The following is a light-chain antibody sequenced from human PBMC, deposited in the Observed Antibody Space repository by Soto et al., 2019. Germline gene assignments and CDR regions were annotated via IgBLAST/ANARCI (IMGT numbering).Light chain of an antibody. V-gene: IGKV3-15*01. CDR2: AAS. CDR1: QSISDN. CDR3: QQYDNWPKT. Sequence: EIVMTHSPATLSVSPGERATLSCRASQSISDNLAWYQQKPGQAPRLLIYAASTRATGIPARISGSGSGTEFTLTISSLQSEDFAVYYCQQYDNWPKTFGQGTKV. J-gene: IGKJ1*01.